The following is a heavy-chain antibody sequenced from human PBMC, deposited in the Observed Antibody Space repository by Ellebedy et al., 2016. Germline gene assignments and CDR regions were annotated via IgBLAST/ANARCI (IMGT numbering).Heavy chain of an antibody. Sequence: GGSLRLXCAASGFTFSSYAMSWVRQAPGKGLEWVSAISGSGGSTYYADSVKGRFTISRDNSKNTLYLQMNSLRAEDTAVYYCASLPRSGSYWDGCYWGQGTLVTVSS. CDR1: GFTFSSYA. D-gene: IGHD1-26*01. CDR3: ASLPRSGSYWDGCY. J-gene: IGHJ4*02. V-gene: IGHV3-23*01. CDR2: ISGSGGST.